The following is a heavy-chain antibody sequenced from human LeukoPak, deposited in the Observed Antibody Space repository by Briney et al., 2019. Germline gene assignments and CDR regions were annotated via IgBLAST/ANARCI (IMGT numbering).Heavy chain of an antibody. J-gene: IGHJ3*02. CDR2: TDTSGNYI. CDR1: GCIFSNAW. CDR3: ARGRSITLLRGVAMSDGFDI. D-gene: IGHD3-10*01. V-gene: IGHV3-21*01. Sequence: GGSLRLSCAASGCIFSNAWMSWVRQAPGKGLEWVSFTDTSGNYIYYGDSVKGRFTISRDNAKNLVFLQMNGLRAEDTAVYYCARGRSITLLRGVAMSDGFDIWGQGAMVAVSS.